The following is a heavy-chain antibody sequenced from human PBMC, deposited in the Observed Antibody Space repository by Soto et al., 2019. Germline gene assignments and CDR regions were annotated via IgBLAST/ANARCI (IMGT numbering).Heavy chain of an antibody. CDR2: ISIHFSYV. CDR1: GYIFSNYG. CDR3: ARNSSDWLDS. D-gene: IGHD3-22*01. V-gene: IGHV1-18*01. Sequence: FQLVQSGAELKMPGASVKVSCKTSGYIFSNYGITWVRQAPGQGLDWMGWISIHFSYVHSSQKLHGRLMKNADKSTRTAIMDLRNLRRDDTAGYYSARNSSDWLDSWGQGTLVTVSS. J-gene: IGHJ5*01.